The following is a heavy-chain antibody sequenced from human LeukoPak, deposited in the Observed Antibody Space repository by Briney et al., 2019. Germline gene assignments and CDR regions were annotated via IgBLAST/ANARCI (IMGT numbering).Heavy chain of an antibody. Sequence: GGSLRLSCAASGFTFSSYAMSWVRQAPGKGLEWVSAISGSGGSTYYADSVKGRFTISRGNSKNTLYLQMNSLRAEDTAVYYCAKGNHHYYYDSSGYYPSPYYFDYWGQGTLVTVSS. J-gene: IGHJ4*02. D-gene: IGHD3-22*01. CDR2: ISGSGGST. CDR1: GFTFSSYA. CDR3: AKGNHHYYYDSSGYYPSPYYFDY. V-gene: IGHV3-23*01.